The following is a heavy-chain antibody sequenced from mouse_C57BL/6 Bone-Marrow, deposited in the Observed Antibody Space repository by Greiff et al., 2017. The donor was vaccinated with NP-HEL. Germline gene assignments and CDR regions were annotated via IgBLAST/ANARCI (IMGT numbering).Heavy chain of an antibody. J-gene: IGHJ2*01. CDR1: GYAFSSSW. D-gene: IGHD4-1*01. V-gene: IGHV1-82*01. Sequence: VQLQQPGAELVMPGASVKISCKASGYAFSSSWMNWVKQRPGKGLEWIGRIYPGDGDTNYNGKFKGKATLTADKSSSTAYMQLSSLTSEDSAVYFCARKRVNWDGFDYWGQGTTLTVSS. CDR3: ARKRVNWDGFDY. CDR2: IYPGDGDT.